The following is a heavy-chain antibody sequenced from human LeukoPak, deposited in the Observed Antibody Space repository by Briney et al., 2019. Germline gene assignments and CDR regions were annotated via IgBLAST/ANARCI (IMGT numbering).Heavy chain of an antibody. CDR3: ARDSSGWTLEWFDP. CDR1: GGSISSSSHY. CDR2: ICYSGST. V-gene: IGHV4-39*02. D-gene: IGHD6-19*01. J-gene: IGHJ5*02. Sequence: SETLSLTCTVSGGSISSSSHYWGWIRQPPGKGLEWIGSICYSGSTYYNPSLKGRVTISVDTSKNQFSLKLSSVTAADTAVYYCARDSSGWTLEWFDPWGQGTLVTVSS.